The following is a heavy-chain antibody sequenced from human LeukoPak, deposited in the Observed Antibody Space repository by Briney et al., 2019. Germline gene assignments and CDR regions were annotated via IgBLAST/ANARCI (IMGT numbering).Heavy chain of an antibody. V-gene: IGHV4-34*01. CDR3: ARESITGTTGLDY. CDR2: INHSGST. CDR1: GGSFSGYY. D-gene: IGHD1-20*01. J-gene: IGHJ4*02. Sequence: SEALSLTCAVYGGSFSGYYWSWIRQPPGKGLEWIGEINHSGSTNYNPSLKSRVTISVDTSKNQFSLKLSSVTAADTAVYYCARESITGTTGLDYWGQGTLVTVSS.